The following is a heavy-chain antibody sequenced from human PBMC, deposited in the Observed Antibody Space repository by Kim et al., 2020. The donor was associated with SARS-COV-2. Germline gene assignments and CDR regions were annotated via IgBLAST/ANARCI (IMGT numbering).Heavy chain of an antibody. CDR3: ARDLGGQWLAFHY. CDR2: INHSGST. Sequence: SETLSLTCAVYGGSFSGYYWSWIRQPPGKGLEWIGEINHSGSTNYNPSLKSRVTISVDTSKNQFSLKLSSVTAADTAVYYCARDLGGQWLAFHYWGQGTLVTVSS. D-gene: IGHD6-19*01. CDR1: GGSFSGYY. J-gene: IGHJ4*02. V-gene: IGHV4-34*01.